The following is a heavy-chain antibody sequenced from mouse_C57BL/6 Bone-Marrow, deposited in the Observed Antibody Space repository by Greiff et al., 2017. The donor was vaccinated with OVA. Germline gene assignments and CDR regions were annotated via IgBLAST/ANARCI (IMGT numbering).Heavy chain of an antibody. CDR1: GFTFSDYG. Sequence: EVQRVESGGGLVKPGGSLKLSCAASGFTFSDYGMHWVRQAPEKGLAWVAYISSGSSTIYSADTVKGRFTISRANAKNTLFLQMTSLRSEDTAMYYCARMDYGSSYDAMDYWGQGTSVTVSS. CDR3: ARMDYGSSYDAMDY. V-gene: IGHV5-17*01. CDR2: ISSGSSTI. J-gene: IGHJ4*01. D-gene: IGHD1-1*01.